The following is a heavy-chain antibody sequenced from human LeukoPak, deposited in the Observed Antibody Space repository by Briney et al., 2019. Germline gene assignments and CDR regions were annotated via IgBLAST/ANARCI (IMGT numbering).Heavy chain of an antibody. Sequence: EASVKVSCKASGYTFTSYDINWVRQATGQGLEWMGWMNPNSGNTGYAQKFQGRVTMTRNTSISTAYMELSSLRSEDTAVYYCAKSYGSGSYYLDYWSQGTLVTVSS. CDR3: AKSYGSGSYYLDY. J-gene: IGHJ4*02. V-gene: IGHV1-8*01. CDR2: MNPNSGNT. D-gene: IGHD3-10*01. CDR1: GYTFTSYD.